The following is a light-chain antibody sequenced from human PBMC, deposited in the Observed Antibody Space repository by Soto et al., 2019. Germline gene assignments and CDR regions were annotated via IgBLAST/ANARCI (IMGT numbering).Light chain of an antibody. CDR2: EAS. CDR1: SSDVGSYDL. Sequence: SALTQPASVSGSPGQSITISCTGTSSDVGSYDLVSWYQQYPGKAPKLMIYEASERPSGVSYRFSGSKSANTASLTISGLQAEDEADYYCCSYAGDSTYVFGGGTKVTVL. V-gene: IGLV2-23*01. J-gene: IGLJ1*01. CDR3: CSYAGDSTYV.